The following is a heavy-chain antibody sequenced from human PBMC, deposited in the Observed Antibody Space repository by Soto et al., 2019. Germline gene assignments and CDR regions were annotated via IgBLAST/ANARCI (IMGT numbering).Heavy chain of an antibody. CDR3: ASDYCSGGSCYSAGAFDI. V-gene: IGHV3-48*01. CDR1: GFTFSSYS. Sequence: VQLVESGGGVVQPGRSLRLSCAASGFTFSSYSMNWVRQAPGKGLEWVSYISSSSSTIYYADSVKGRFTISRDNAKNSLYLQMNSLRAEDTAVYYCASDYCSGGSCYSAGAFDIWGQGTMVTVSS. CDR2: ISSSSSTI. J-gene: IGHJ3*02. D-gene: IGHD2-15*01.